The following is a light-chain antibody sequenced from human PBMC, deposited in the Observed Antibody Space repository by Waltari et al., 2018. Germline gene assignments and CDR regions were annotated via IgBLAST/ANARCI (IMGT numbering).Light chain of an antibody. V-gene: IGLV3-25*03. Sequence: SYELTQPPSVSVSPGQTARITCSGDELPKQYAFWYRQKPGQAPELLIYKDTERPSRIPERVSASSSGTTVTLTITGVQPEDEADYYCQSADSTNTYWVFGGGTKLTVL. CDR2: KDT. CDR1: ELPKQY. J-gene: IGLJ2*01. CDR3: QSADSTNTYWV.